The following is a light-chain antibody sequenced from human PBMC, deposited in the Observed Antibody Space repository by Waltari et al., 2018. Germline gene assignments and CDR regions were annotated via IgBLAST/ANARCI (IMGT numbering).Light chain of an antibody. J-gene: IGLJ2*01. Sequence: QSVLTQPPSVSGAPGQRVTISCSGSSSNIGAGYDVNWYQQLPGKAPKLLIYGHSNRPSGVPDRISGSKSGTSASLAITGLQAEDEADYYCQSYDSTLGGSVFGGGTKLTVL. CDR3: QSYDSTLGGSV. CDR1: SSNIGAGYD. CDR2: GHS. V-gene: IGLV1-40*01.